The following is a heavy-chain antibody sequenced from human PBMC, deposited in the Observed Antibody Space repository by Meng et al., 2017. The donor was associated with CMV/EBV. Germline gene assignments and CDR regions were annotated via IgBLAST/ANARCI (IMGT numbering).Heavy chain of an antibody. V-gene: IGHV1-8*03. D-gene: IGHD3-10*01. J-gene: IGHJ6*02. CDR2: MNPNSGNT. CDR3: ARGGYGSGVPYGMDV. Sequence: ASVKVSCKASGYTFTSYDINWVRQATGQGLEWMGWMNPNSGNTGYAQKFQGRVTITRNTSISTAYMELSSLRSEDTAVYYCARGGYGSGVPYGMDVWAQGTTVTVSS. CDR1: GYTFTSYD.